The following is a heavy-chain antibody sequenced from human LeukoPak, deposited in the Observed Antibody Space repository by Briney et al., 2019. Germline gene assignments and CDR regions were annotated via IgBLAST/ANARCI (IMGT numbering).Heavy chain of an antibody. V-gene: IGHV1-18*04. J-gene: IGHJ4*02. Sequence: GESLKISCKGSGYSFTNYWIGWVRQAPGQGLEWMGWISAYNGNTNYAQKLQGRVTMTTDTSTSTAYMELRSLRSDDTAVYYCARLMTVTSFFDYWGQGTLVTVSS. CDR3: ARLMTVTSFFDY. CDR1: GYSFTNYW. CDR2: ISAYNGNT. D-gene: IGHD4-11*01.